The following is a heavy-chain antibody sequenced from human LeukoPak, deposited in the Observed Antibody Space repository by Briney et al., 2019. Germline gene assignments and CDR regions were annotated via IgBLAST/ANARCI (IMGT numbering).Heavy chain of an antibody. J-gene: IGHJ4*02. CDR2: INHSGST. Sequence: PSETLSLTCAVYGGSFSGYYWSWIRQPPGKGLEWIGEINHSGSTNYNPSLKSRVTISVDMSKNQFSLKLSSVTAADTAVYYCARGPLGSSGRVYWGQGTLVTVSS. CDR3: ARGPLGSSGRVY. D-gene: IGHD6-6*01. V-gene: IGHV4-34*01. CDR1: GGSFSGYY.